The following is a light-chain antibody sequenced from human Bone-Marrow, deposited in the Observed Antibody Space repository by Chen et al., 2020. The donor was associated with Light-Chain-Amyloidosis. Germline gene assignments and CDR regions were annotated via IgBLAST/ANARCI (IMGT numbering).Light chain of an antibody. J-gene: IGKJ4*01. CDR1: QSISTY. CDR3: QQSYITPQVT. V-gene: IGKV1-39*01. Sequence: DIQLTQPPSSLSACIGDRVTLTCRASQSISTYLNWYQQKPGKAPKLLIYAASSLQSGVPSRFSGSGSGTEFTLTISSLQPEDFATYYCQQSYITPQVTFGGGTKVEIK. CDR2: AAS.